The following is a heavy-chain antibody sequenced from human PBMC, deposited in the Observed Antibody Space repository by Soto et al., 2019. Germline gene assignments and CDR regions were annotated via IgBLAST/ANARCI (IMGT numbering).Heavy chain of an antibody. CDR1: GGTFSSYA. CDR2: IIPIFGTA. J-gene: IGHJ5*02. CDR3: ASLPRSDYGDYASWFDP. Sequence: SVKVSCKASGGTFSSYAISWVRQAPGQGLEWMGGIIPIFGTANYAQKFQGRVTITADESTSTAYMELSSLRSEDTAVYYCASLPRSDYGDYASWFDPWGQGTLVTVSS. D-gene: IGHD4-17*01. V-gene: IGHV1-69*13.